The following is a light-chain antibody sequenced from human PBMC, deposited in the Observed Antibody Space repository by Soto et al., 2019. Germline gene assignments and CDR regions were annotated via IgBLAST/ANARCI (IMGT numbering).Light chain of an antibody. V-gene: IGKV3-20*01. Sequence: EIVLTQSPGTLSLSPGERATLSCRASQSVSSSYLAWYQQKPGQAPRLLIYGASSRATGIPDRFSGSGSGPDFTLPISRLEPEDFGVYYCQQYGSSPLAFGPGTRLEIK. CDR1: QSVSSSY. J-gene: IGKJ5*01. CDR3: QQYGSSPLA. CDR2: GAS.